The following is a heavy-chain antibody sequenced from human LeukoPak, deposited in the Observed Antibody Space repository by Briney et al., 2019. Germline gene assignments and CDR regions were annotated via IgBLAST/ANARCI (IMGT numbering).Heavy chain of an antibody. J-gene: IGHJ4*02. Sequence: KPSETLSLTCAVSGGSISGGKDFWGWIRQSPGKGLEWIGSIYYTGSTYYNPSLKSRVTISADTSKSEFSLMVHSVTAADTAMYYCARRGITYSTSFFDSWGQGTLVTVAS. CDR2: IYYTGST. D-gene: IGHD6-13*01. V-gene: IGHV4-39*01. CDR3: ARRGITYSTSFFDS. CDR1: GGSISGGKDF.